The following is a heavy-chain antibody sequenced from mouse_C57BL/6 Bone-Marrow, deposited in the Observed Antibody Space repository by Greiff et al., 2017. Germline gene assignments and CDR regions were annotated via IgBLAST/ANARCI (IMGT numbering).Heavy chain of an antibody. CDR3: TSYYFMDY. J-gene: IGHJ4*01. CDR1: GFNIKDAY. V-gene: IGHV14-4*01. CDR2: IDPENGDT. Sequence: VQLQQSGAELVRPGASVKLSCTASGFNIKDAYMHWVKQRPEQGLEWIGWIDPENGDTEYASKFQGKATITADPSSNTAYLQLSSLTSEDTAVYYCTSYYFMDYWGQGTSVTVSS.